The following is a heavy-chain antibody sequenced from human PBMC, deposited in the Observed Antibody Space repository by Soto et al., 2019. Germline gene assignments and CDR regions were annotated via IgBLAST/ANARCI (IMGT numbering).Heavy chain of an antibody. CDR1: GGTFSSYT. D-gene: IGHD5-18*01. Sequence: SVKVSCKASGGTFSSYTISWVRQAPGQGLEWMGRIIPILGIANYAQKFQGRVTITADKSTSTAYMELSSLRSEDTAVYYCARFLSGYSYGLPDYWGQGTLVTVSS. CDR3: ARFLSGYSYGLPDY. J-gene: IGHJ4*02. CDR2: IIPILGIA. V-gene: IGHV1-69*02.